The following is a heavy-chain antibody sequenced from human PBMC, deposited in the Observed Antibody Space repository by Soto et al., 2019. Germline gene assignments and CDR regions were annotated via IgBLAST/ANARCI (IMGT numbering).Heavy chain of an antibody. Sequence: ASVKVSCKASGYPFADYHIHWLRQAPGQGLEWMGWINPNRGGTIYAEKFQGRVTMTRDTSISTAYMDLSSLASDDTAVYFCARVKGRNRLFDPWGQGTLVTVSS. J-gene: IGHJ5*02. CDR1: GYPFADYH. CDR2: INPNRGGT. V-gene: IGHV1-2*02. CDR3: ARVKGRNRLFDP.